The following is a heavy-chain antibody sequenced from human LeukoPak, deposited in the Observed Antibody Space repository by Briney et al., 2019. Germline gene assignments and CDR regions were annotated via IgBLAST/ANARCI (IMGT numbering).Heavy chain of an antibody. CDR3: ARAVRGAVAGETDY. V-gene: IGHV1-2*02. J-gene: IGHJ4*02. D-gene: IGHD6-19*01. CDR1: GYTFTGYY. Sequence: GASVRVSCKTSGYTFTGYYMHWVRQAPGQGLEWLGWINPNSGGTNYAQKLQGRVTMTTDTSTSTAYMELRSLRSDDTAVYYCARAVRGAVAGETDYWGQGTLVTVSS. CDR2: INPNSGGT.